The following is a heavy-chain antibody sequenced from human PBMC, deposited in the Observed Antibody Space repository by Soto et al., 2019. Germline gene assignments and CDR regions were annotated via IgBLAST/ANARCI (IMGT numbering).Heavy chain of an antibody. V-gene: IGHV4-59*01. J-gene: IGHJ6*03. Sequence: SETLSLTCTVSGGSISSYYWSWIRQPPGKGLEWIGYIYYSGSTNYNPSLKSRVTISVDTSKNQFSLKLSSVTAADTAVYYCARVITVESLGYYMDVWGKGTTVTVSS. CDR3: ARVITVESLGYYMDV. CDR1: GGSISSYY. CDR2: IYYSGST. D-gene: IGHD7-27*01.